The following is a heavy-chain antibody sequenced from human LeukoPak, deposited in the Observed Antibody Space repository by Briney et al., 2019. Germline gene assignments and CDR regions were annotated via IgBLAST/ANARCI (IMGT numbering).Heavy chain of an antibody. V-gene: IGHV3-30*02. CDR3: ANVLVPVCAGGSCYSYLHY. Sequence: GGSLRLSCAASGFIFSNYDMNWVRQAPGKGLEWVSVIRCNGSNKYYADSVKGRFTISRDNSNNTLYLQMNILRTDDTAVYYYANVLVPVCAGGSCYSYLHYWGQRTLVTVSS. J-gene: IGHJ4*02. D-gene: IGHD2-15*01. CDR1: GFIFSNYD. CDR2: IRCNGSNK.